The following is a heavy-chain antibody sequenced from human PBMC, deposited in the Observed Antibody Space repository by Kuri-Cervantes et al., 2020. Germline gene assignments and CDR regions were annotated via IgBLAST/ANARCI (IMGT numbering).Heavy chain of an antibody. Sequence: GESLKISCAASGFTFSSYGMHWVRQAPGKGLEWVAVIWYDGSNKYYADSVKGRFTISRDNAKNSLYLQMNSLRAEDTAVYYCAREHWYYYDSSGYSFDYWGQGTLVTVSS. CDR2: IWYDGSNK. V-gene: IGHV3-33*01. CDR3: AREHWYYYDSSGYSFDY. J-gene: IGHJ4*02. D-gene: IGHD3-22*01. CDR1: GFTFSSYG.